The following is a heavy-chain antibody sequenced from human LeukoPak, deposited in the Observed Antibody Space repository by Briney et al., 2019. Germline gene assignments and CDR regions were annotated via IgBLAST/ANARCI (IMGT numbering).Heavy chain of an antibody. D-gene: IGHD1-26*01. CDR2: IKQDGSEK. J-gene: IGHJ6*02. CDR3: ARDRYQSGSYSYYYYYGMDV. CDR1: GFTFSSYW. Sequence: GGSLRLSCAASGFTFSSYWMSWVRQAPGKGLEWVANIKQDGSEKYYVDSVKGRFTISRDNAKNSLYLQMNSLRAEDTAVYYCARDRYQSGSYSYYYYYGMDVWGQGTTVTVSS. V-gene: IGHV3-7*01.